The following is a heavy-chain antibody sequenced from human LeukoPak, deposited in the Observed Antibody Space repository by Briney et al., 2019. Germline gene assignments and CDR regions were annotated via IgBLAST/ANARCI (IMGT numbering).Heavy chain of an antibody. CDR2: MYYSGST. D-gene: IGHD4-23*01. Sequence: WEALYTPCTVSCSPVSSVCYDWSSPRQPPGTGLGWIGYMYYSGSTNCNPSLKSRVTLSVETSKNKFALKLSSLTAADSSASYCAKHPLSTVDRGGMDVWGKGTTVTVSS. CDR3: AKHPLSTVDRGGMDV. J-gene: IGHJ6*04. CDR1: CSPVSSVCYD. V-gene: IGHV4-61*01.